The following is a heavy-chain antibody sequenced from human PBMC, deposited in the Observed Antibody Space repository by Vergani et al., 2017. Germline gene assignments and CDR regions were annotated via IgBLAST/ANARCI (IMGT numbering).Heavy chain of an antibody. CDR3: AKHFRGWGIDY. CDR1: GFTLSNYD. Sequence: QVQLVVSGVGVVQRGGSLRLSCATSGFTLSNYDMQWIRQGPGKGLEFVAFIQFDGSNQYYADSVKGRFTLSRDFSKNTLYLQMNSLRTDDTATYYCAKHFRGWGIDYWGQGTQVIVSS. J-gene: IGHJ4*02. D-gene: IGHD3-16*01. V-gene: IGHV3-30*02. CDR2: IQFDGSNQ.